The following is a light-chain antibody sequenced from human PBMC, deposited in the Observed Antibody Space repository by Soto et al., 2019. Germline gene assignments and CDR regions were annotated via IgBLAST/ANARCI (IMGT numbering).Light chain of an antibody. CDR1: QSVSSSY. Sequence: EIVLTQSPGTLSLSPGERATLACRASQSVSSSYLAWYQQKPGQAPRLLIYGASSRATGIPDRFSGSGSGTAFTLTISRLEPEDFAVYYCHQYGSSPTFGQGTKVEI. J-gene: IGKJ1*01. CDR2: GAS. CDR3: HQYGSSPT. V-gene: IGKV3-20*01.